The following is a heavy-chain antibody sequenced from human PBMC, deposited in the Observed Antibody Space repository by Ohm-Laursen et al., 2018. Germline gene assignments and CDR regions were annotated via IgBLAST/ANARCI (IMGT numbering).Heavy chain of an antibody. D-gene: IGHD2-21*02. Sequence: GSLRLSCSASGFTFSSYSMNWVRQAPGKGLEWVSYISSSGTTIYYADSVKGRFTISRDNAKDSLYLQMNSLRAEDTAVYYCAKSAPYCGGDCQNGYWGQGTLVTVSS. CDR3: AKSAPYCGGDCQNGY. J-gene: IGHJ4*02. CDR1: GFTFSSYS. CDR2: ISSSGTTI. V-gene: IGHV3-48*04.